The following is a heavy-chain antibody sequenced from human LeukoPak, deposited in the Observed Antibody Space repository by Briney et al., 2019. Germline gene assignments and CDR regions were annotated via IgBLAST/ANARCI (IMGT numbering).Heavy chain of an antibody. Sequence: GGSLRLSCAASGFTFSSHSMNWVRQAPGKGLEWLSYITPSSVTMYNTDSVKGRFTISRDGAKNSVYLQMSSLRAEDTAMYYCARDGATPGPHWWFDLWGRGTLVTVSS. V-gene: IGHV3-48*04. CDR1: GFTFSSHS. D-gene: IGHD6-13*01. J-gene: IGHJ2*01. CDR2: ITPSSVTM. CDR3: ARDGATPGPHWWFDL.